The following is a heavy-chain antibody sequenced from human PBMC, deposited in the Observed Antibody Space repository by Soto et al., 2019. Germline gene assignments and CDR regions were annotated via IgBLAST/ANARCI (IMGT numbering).Heavy chain of an antibody. Sequence: SETLSLTCTVSGGSVSSGSNHWSWIRQSPGKGLEWIGYITDSGSTNHNPSLKRRVTISVDTSKNQFSLRLSSVTAADTAVYYCARVQGYDYYYYGLDVWGQGTTVTAP. CDR2: ITDSGST. V-gene: IGHV4-61*01. J-gene: IGHJ6*02. D-gene: IGHD5-12*01. CDR1: GGSVSSGSNH. CDR3: ARVQGYDYYYYGLDV.